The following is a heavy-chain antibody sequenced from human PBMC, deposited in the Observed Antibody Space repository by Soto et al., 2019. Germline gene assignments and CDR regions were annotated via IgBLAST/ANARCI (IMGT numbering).Heavy chain of an antibody. V-gene: IGHV4-31*03. CDR2: IYYSGST. CDR3: ATMGFSGYDLTAMDL. D-gene: IGHD5-12*01. CDR1: GGSISRGGYD. J-gene: IGHJ6*02. Sequence: PXESRSLASTVSGGSISRGGYDWGWIREHPWKGLEWIGYIYYSGSTYYNPSLKSRVTISVDTSKNQFSLKLSSVTAADTAVYYCATMGFSGYDLTAMDLWGQGTTVTV.